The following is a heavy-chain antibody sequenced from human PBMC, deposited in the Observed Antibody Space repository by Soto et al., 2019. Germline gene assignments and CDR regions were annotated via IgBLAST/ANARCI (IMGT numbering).Heavy chain of an antibody. Sequence: PWGSLRLSCAASGFNFSSYAMHWVRQAPGKGLEWVAVISYDGGKKYYADSVKGRFTISRDNSQNTLYVEMTSLSAEDTAVYYCAREGQPAAGTTPHNWGQGTLVTVSS. CDR3: AREGQPAAGTTPHN. CDR1: GFNFSSYA. D-gene: IGHD6-13*01. CDR2: ISYDGGKK. V-gene: IGHV3-30*04. J-gene: IGHJ4*02.